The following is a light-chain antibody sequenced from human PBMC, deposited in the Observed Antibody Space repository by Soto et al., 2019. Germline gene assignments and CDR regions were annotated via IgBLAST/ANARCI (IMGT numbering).Light chain of an antibody. Sequence: EIQMTQTPSTLSASVGDRVTITCRASQSISDWLAWFQQKPGKAPKVLIYDASTLQSGVPSRFSGSGSGTDFTLTISSLQPEDVATYYCKKYNSAPLTFGGGTKVDIK. CDR3: KKYNSAPLT. CDR2: DAS. J-gene: IGKJ4*01. V-gene: IGKV1-27*01. CDR1: QSISDW.